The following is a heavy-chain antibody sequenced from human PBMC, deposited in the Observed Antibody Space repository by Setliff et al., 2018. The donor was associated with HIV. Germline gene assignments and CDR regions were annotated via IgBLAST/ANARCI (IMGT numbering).Heavy chain of an antibody. J-gene: IGHJ4*02. CDR2: IYYSGST. V-gene: IGHV4-31*03. D-gene: IGHD3-10*01. CDR3: ATSPAGEILGSRPFYFDY. Sequence: PSETLSLTCTVSGVSISSGGYYWNWIRQHPGKGLEWIGYIYYSGSTYYSPSLKSRVTISEDTSKNQFSLKMRSVTAADTAVYYCATSPAGEILGSRPFYFDYWGQGTLVTVSS. CDR1: GVSISSGGYY.